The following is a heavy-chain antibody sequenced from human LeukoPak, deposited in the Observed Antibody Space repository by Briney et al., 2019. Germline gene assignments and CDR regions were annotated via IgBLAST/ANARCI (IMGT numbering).Heavy chain of an antibody. CDR1: GYTFTSYA. CDR2: IIPILGIA. V-gene: IGHV1-69*04. Sequence: ASVKVSCKASGYTFTSYAISWVRQAPGQGLEWMGRIIPILGIANYAQKFQGRVTITADKSTSTAYMELSSLRSEDTAVYYCARGVAVAGTPFDYWGQGTLVTVSS. CDR3: ARGVAVAGTPFDY. J-gene: IGHJ4*02. D-gene: IGHD6-19*01.